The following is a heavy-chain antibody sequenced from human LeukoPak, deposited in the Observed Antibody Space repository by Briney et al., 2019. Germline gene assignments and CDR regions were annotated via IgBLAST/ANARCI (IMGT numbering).Heavy chain of an antibody. D-gene: IGHD3-16*01. V-gene: IGHV3-23*01. Sequence: GGSLRLSCAASGFTFAGYAMHWLRQATGKGLEWVSAMNGIGGSTYYADSVKGRSTIYSDTSRNELSLRVNDLRADGADGHECPKRGRDYVWGTSLHPYYMDVWGKGTTVSVSS. CDR1: GFTFAGYA. CDR3: PKRGRDYVWGTSLHPYYMDV. CDR2: MNGIGGST. J-gene: IGHJ6*03.